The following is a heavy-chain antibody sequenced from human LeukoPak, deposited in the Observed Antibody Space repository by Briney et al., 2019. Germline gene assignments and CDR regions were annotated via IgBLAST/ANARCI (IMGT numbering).Heavy chain of an antibody. D-gene: IGHD3-10*01. CDR2: IDSAGDT. J-gene: IGHJ4*02. V-gene: IGHV3-13*01. Sequence: GGSLRLSCAASGFAFSSYDMHWVRQGTGMGLEWVSSIDSAGDTHYLDSVKGRFSISRENAENSLYLQMNSLRAGDTAIYYCARGTPWFGSTRSDLDYWGQGIVVTVSS. CDR3: ARGTPWFGSTRSDLDY. CDR1: GFAFSSYD.